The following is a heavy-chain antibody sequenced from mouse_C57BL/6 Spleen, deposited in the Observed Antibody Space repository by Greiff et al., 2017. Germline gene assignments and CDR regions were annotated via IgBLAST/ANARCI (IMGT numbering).Heavy chain of an antibody. CDR1: GFSLTSYG. CDR2: IWGVGST. Sequence: VQVVESGPGLVAPSQSLSITCTVSGFSLTSYGVDWVRQSPGKGLEWLGVIWGVGSTNYNSALKSRLSISKDNSKSQVFLKMNSLQTDDTAMYYCASITTPPFAYGGQGTLVTVSA. V-gene: IGHV2-6*01. J-gene: IGHJ3*01. CDR3: ASITTPPFAY. D-gene: IGHD1-1*01.